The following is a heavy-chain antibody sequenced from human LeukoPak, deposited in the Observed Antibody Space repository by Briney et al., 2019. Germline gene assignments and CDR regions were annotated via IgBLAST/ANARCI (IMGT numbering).Heavy chain of an antibody. Sequence: PGRSLRLSCAASGFTFSSYGMHWVRQAPDKGLEWVAVIWYDGSNKYYADSVKGRFTISRDNSKNTLYLQMNSLRAEDTAVYYCARESVLLWFGEVERGYYFDYWGQGTLVTVSS. CDR2: IWYDGSNK. CDR1: GFTFSSYG. J-gene: IGHJ4*02. CDR3: ARESVLLWFGEVERGYYFDY. D-gene: IGHD3-10*01. V-gene: IGHV3-33*01.